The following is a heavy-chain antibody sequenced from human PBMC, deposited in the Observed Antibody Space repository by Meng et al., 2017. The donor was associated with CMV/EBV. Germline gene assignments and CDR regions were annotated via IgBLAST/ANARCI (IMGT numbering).Heavy chain of an antibody. CDR1: GFTFSSYW. J-gene: IGHJ4*02. CDR3: GRVDEYSSFDY. V-gene: IGHV3-7*01. Sequence: GESLKISCAASGFTFSSYWMSWVRQAPGKGLEWVANIKQDGSEKYYVDSGKGRFTIFRDNAKNSLYLQMNSLRAEDTAVYYCGRVDEYSSFDYWGQGTLVTVSS. CDR2: IKQDGSEK. D-gene: IGHD6-6*01.